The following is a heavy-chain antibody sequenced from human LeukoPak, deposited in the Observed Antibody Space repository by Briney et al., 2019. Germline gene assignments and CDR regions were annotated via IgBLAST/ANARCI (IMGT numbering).Heavy chain of an antibody. Sequence: SETLSLTCSVSGGSISTYYWSWIRQPPGKGLEGIGYIYYSGSTNYNPSLKSRVTVSVDTSKNQFSLKLSSVTAADTAVYYCARSSSSGSYWADYWGQGTLVTVSS. CDR2: IYYSGST. CDR3: ARSSSSGSYWADY. V-gene: IGHV4-59*01. CDR1: GGSISTYY. D-gene: IGHD1-26*01. J-gene: IGHJ4*02.